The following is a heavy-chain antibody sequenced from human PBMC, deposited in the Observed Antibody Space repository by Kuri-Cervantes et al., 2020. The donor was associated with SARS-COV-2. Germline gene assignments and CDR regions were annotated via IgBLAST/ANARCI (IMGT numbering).Heavy chain of an antibody. J-gene: IGHJ3*02. CDR3: ATSEYGVDAFDI. V-gene: IGHV1-69*05. D-gene: IGHD2-2*01. CDR1: GGTFSSYA. Sequence: SVKVSCKASGGTFSSYAISWVRQAPGQGLEWMGGIIPIFGTANYAQKLQGRVTMTTDTSTSTAYMELRSLRSDDTAVYYCATSEYGVDAFDIWGQGTMVTVSS. CDR2: IIPIFGTA.